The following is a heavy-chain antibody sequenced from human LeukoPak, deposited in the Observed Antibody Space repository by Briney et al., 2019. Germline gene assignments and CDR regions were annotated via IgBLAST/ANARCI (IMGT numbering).Heavy chain of an antibody. CDR3: AREAAAGTLDY. CDR1: GFTFSSYD. D-gene: IGHD6-13*01. CDR2: IGTAGDT. Sequence: GGSLRLSCAASGFTFSSYDMHWVRQATGKGLEWVSAIGTAGDTYYPGSVKGRFTISRENAKNSLYLQMNSLRAGDTAVYYCAREAAAGTLDYWGQGTLVTVSS. J-gene: IGHJ4*02. V-gene: IGHV3-13*01.